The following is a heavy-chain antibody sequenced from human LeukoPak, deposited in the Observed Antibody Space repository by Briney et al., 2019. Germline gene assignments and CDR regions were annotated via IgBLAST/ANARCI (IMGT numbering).Heavy chain of an antibody. D-gene: IGHD2-15*01. J-gene: IGHJ5*02. CDR2: MNPNSGNT. V-gene: IGHV1-8*01. CDR1: GYTFTSYD. CDR3: ARVRSCIGGGSCPKGFDP. Sequence: ASVKVSCKASGYTFTSYDINWVRQATGQGLEWMGWMNPNSGNTGYAQKFQGRVTMTRNTSISTAYMELSSLRSEDTAVYYCARVRSCIGGGSCPKGFDPWGQGTLVTVSS.